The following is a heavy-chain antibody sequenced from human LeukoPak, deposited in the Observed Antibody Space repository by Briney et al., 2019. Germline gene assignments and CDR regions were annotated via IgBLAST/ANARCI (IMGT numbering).Heavy chain of an antibody. Sequence: GGSLRLSCAASGFNFSNYAMSWVRQAPGKGLEWVSAISGSGGSTYYADSVKGRFTISRDNSKNTLYLQMNSLRAEDTAVYYCATLDGDYGNWGQGTLVTVSS. CDR3: ATLDGDYGN. CDR1: GFNFSNYA. J-gene: IGHJ4*02. CDR2: ISGSGGST. V-gene: IGHV3-23*01. D-gene: IGHD4-17*01.